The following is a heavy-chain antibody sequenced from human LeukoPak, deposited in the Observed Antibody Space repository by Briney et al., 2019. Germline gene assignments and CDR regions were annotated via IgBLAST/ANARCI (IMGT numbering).Heavy chain of an antibody. D-gene: IGHD5-12*01. V-gene: IGHV4-39*01. CDR2: IYYSGST. Sequence: PSETLSLTCTVSGGSISSSSYYWGWIRRPPGKGLEWIGSIYYSGSTYYNPSLKSRVTISVDTSKNQFSLKLSSVTAADTAVYYCARQNSGYDFDYWGQGTLVTVSS. J-gene: IGHJ4*02. CDR3: ARQNSGYDFDY. CDR1: GGSISSSSYY.